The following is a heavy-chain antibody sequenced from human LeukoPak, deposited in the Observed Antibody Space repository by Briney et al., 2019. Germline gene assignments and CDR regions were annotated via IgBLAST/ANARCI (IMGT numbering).Heavy chain of an antibody. J-gene: IGHJ4*02. CDR2: ITNDGSST. Sequence: GGSLRLSCAASGLTFSSHWMHWVRQAPGKGLVWVSRITNDGSSTTYADSVKGRFTISRDNARNSLYMQMNSLRAEDTAVYYCATYRHLGYWGQGTLVTVSP. D-gene: IGHD3-16*02. CDR3: ATYRHLGY. V-gene: IGHV3-74*01. CDR1: GLTFSSHW.